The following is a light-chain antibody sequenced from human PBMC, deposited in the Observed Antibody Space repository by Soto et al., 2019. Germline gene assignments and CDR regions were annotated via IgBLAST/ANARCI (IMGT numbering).Light chain of an antibody. V-gene: IGKV2-30*01. CDR1: QILVYSDGNTY. CDR2: KVS. CDR3: MQGTHWPIT. Sequence: DVVVTQSPLSLPVTLGQAASISCSSVQILVYSDGNTYFSWFQQRPGRSPRRLIYKVSNRDSGVPARFSGSGSGTDFALKISRVEAEDVGVYYCMQGTHWPITFGQGTRLEI. J-gene: IGKJ5*01.